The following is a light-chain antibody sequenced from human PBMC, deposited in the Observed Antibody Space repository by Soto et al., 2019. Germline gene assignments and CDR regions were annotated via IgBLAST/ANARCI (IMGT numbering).Light chain of an antibody. Sequence: DIQMTQSPSFLSASVGDRVTITCRASQTISIFLNWYQQKPGKAPKLLIYGASTLQGGVPSRFSGSGSGTDFTLTISRLQPEDFATYYCQRSYGSPPWTFGQGTKVEIK. CDR3: QRSYGSPPWT. CDR2: GAS. J-gene: IGKJ1*01. V-gene: IGKV1-39*01. CDR1: QTISIF.